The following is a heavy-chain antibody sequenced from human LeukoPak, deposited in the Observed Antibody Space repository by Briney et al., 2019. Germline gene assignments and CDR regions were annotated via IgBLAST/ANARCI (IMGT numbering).Heavy chain of an antibody. J-gene: IGHJ5*02. V-gene: IGHV4-59*01. Sequence: PSETLSLTCTVSGGSISSYYWSWIRQPPGKGLEWIGYIYYSGGTNYNPSLKSRVTISVDTSKNQFSLKLSSVTAADTAVYYCARSRTVTTLNWFDPWGQGTLVTVSS. CDR2: IYYSGGT. CDR3: ARSRTVTTLNWFDP. CDR1: GGSISSYY. D-gene: IGHD1-14*01.